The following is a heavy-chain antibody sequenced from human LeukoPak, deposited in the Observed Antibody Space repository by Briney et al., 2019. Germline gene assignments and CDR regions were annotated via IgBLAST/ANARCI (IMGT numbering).Heavy chain of an antibody. CDR2: ISYDGSNK. Sequence: GGSLRLSCAASGFTFSSYAMHWARQAPGKGLEWVAVISYDGSNKYYADSVKGRFTISRDNSKNTLYLQMNSLRAEDTAVYYCAKVHLTYYYDSSGYGFQDYWGQGALVTVSS. D-gene: IGHD3-22*01. V-gene: IGHV3-30-3*01. CDR1: GFTFSSYA. J-gene: IGHJ4*02. CDR3: AKVHLTYYYDSSGYGFQDY.